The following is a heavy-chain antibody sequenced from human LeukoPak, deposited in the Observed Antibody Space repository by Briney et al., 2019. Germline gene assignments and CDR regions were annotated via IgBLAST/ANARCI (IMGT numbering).Heavy chain of an antibody. V-gene: IGHV3-64*04. J-gene: IGHJ5*02. CDR2: ISSNGGST. Sequence: PGGSLRLSCSASGFTFSNYAMHWVRQAPGKGLEYVSAISSNGGSTYYADSVKGRFTISRDNSKNTLYLQMNSLRAEDTAVYYCARVQTGTTNWFDPWGQGTLVTVSS. CDR1: GFTFSNYA. D-gene: IGHD1-1*01. CDR3: ARVQTGTTNWFDP.